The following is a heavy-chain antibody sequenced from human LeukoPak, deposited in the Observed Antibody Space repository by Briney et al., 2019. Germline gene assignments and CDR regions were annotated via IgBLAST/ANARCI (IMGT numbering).Heavy chain of an antibody. V-gene: IGHV3-66*01. CDR2: IYSGGST. CDR1: GLTVSSNY. D-gene: IGHD3-22*01. Sequence: PGGSLRLSCAASGLTVSSNYMSWVRQAPGKGLEWVSVIYSGGSTYYADSVKGRFTISRDNSKNTLYLQMNSLRAEDTAVYYCARDRGLKDSSGYYSDYWGQGTLVTVSS. CDR3: ARDRGLKDSSGYYSDY. J-gene: IGHJ4*02.